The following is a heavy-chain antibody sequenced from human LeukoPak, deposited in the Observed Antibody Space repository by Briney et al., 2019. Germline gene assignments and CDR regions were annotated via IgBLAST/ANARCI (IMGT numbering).Heavy chain of an antibody. V-gene: IGHV4-59*01. Sequence: SETLSLTCAVSGGSISGYYWSWIRQPPGKGLEWIGYIYYSGSTNYNPSLRSRVTISVDTSKNQFSLKLTSVTAADTAVYYCARGISGSYTSPHYWGQGTLVTVSS. D-gene: IGHD1-26*01. CDR3: ARGISGSYTSPHY. CDR2: IYYSGST. CDR1: GGSISGYY. J-gene: IGHJ4*02.